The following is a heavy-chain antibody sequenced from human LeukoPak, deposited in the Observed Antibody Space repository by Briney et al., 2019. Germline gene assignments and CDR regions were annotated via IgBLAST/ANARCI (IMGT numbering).Heavy chain of an antibody. Sequence: PSETLSLTCTVSGVSISSDYWTGIRQPAGKGLEGIGRIYTNGNTNYNPSLKSRVTMSVDTSKNKFSVKLSSVTAEDTAVYYCARERVIWGVITYYYSYSMDVWGKGTTVTISS. V-gene: IGHV4-4*07. CDR2: IYTNGNT. CDR3: ARERVIWGVITYYYSYSMDV. D-gene: IGHD3-10*01. J-gene: IGHJ6*03. CDR1: GVSISSDY.